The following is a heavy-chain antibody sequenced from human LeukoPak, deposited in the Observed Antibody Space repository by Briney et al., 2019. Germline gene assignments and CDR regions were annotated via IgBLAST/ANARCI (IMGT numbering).Heavy chain of an antibody. Sequence: GGSLRLSCAASGFTFSSYAMHWVRQAPGKGLEWVAVISYDGSNKYYADSVKGRFTISRDNAKNSLFLQMNSLRAEDTAVYYCTRTLQSVRDGYKSFDSWGQGTLVTVSS. CDR1: GFTFSSYA. D-gene: IGHD5-24*01. J-gene: IGHJ4*02. V-gene: IGHV3-30-3*01. CDR3: TRTLQSVRDGYKSFDS. CDR2: ISYDGSNK.